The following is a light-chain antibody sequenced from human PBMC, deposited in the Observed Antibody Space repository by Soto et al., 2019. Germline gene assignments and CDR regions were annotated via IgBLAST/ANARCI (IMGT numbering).Light chain of an antibody. J-gene: IGLJ2*01. Sequence: QPVLTQSPSASASLGASVRLICTLSSGHIAYAIAWHQQQPEKGPRYLMTLNSDGSHTKGDGIPDRFSGSSSGAERYLTISSLQSEDEADYYCQTWGTGILVFGGGTKLTVL. CDR1: SGHIAYA. V-gene: IGLV4-69*01. CDR3: QTWGTGILV. CDR2: LNSDGSH.